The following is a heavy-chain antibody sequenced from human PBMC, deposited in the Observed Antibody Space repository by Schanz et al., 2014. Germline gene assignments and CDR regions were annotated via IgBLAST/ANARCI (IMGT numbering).Heavy chain of an antibody. V-gene: IGHV3-7*01. D-gene: IGHD5-12*01. J-gene: IGHJ4*01. CDR2: IKKDGSEK. CDR1: GFSFVDAW. Sequence: EVQVVESGGGLVQPGGSLSLSCAASGFSFVDAWMSWVRQAPGRGLEWVATIKKDGSEKYNVDAVKGRFTISRDNAKNSLYLQMNSLRAEDTAVYYCARDGYNAYDLKRGDYWGHGTLVTVAS. CDR3: ARDGYNAYDLKRGDY.